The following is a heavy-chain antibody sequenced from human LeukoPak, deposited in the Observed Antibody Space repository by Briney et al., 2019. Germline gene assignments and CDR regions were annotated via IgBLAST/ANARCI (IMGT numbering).Heavy chain of an antibody. CDR1: GGSISSGDYY. J-gene: IGHJ4*02. D-gene: IGHD2-21*02. V-gene: IGHV4-30-4*01. CDR2: IYYSRST. CDR3: AGVGGVVTDY. Sequence: SETLSLTCTVSGGSISSGDYYWGWIRQPPGKGLEWIGYIYYSRSTYNNPSLKSRVTIYVDTSKNQFSLKLSSVTAADTAVYYCAGVGGVVTDYWGQGTLVTVSS.